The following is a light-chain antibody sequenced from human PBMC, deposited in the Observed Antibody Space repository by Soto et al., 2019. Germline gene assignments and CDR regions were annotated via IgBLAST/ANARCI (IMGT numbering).Light chain of an antibody. V-gene: IGKV1-5*03. CDR2: KAS. CDR3: LQHNSYPWT. Sequence: DIQMTQSPSTLSGSVGDRVTITCRASQTISSWLAWYQQKPGKAPKLLTYKASTLQSGVPSRFSGSGSGTEFTLTISSLQPEDFATYYCLQHNSYPWTFGQGTKVDIK. J-gene: IGKJ1*01. CDR1: QTISSW.